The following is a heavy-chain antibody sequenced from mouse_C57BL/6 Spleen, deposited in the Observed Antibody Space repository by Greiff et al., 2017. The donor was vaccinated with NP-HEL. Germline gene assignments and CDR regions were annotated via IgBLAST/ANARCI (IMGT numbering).Heavy chain of an antibody. Sequence: VQLQQSGPELVKPGASVKISCKASGYAFSSSWMHWVKQRPGKGLEWIGRIYPGNGDTNYNGKFKGKATLTADKSSSTAYMQRSSLTSEDSAVYFCARRTAFDYWGQGTTLTVSS. CDR1: GYAFSSSW. J-gene: IGHJ2*01. CDR3: ARRTAFDY. CDR2: IYPGNGDT. V-gene: IGHV1-82*01.